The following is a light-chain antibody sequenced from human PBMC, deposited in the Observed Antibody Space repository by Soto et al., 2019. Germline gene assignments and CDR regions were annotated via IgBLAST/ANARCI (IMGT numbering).Light chain of an antibody. CDR3: QQYDNLPLT. J-gene: IGKJ4*01. CDR2: DAS. Sequence: DIQMTQSPSSLSASVGDRVTITCQASQDISNYLNWYHQKPGKAPKLLIYDASNLETGVPSRFSGSGSWTDFTFTISSLQPEDIATYYCQQYDNLPLTFGGGTKVENK. CDR1: QDISNY. V-gene: IGKV1-33*01.